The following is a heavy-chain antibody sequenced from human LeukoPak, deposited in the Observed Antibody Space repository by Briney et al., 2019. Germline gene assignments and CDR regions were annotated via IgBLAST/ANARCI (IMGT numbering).Heavy chain of an antibody. Sequence: GEALKILCKGSGDSFTNYWYSWWRQMPGKSGEGRGRIDPSGSYTNYIPSFQGHVTFSADKSIATAYLQWGSLKASDTAMYYCARLSAGGQTTVITNWGQGTLVTVSS. J-gene: IGHJ4*02. V-gene: IGHV5-10-1*01. CDR2: IDPSGSYT. CDR3: ARLSAGGQTTVITN. D-gene: IGHD4-17*01. CDR1: GDSFTNYW.